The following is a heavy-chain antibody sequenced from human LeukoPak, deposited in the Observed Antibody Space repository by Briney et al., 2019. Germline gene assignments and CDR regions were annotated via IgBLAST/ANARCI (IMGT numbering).Heavy chain of an antibody. Sequence: KTSETLSLTCTVSGGSISNSYWSWIRQPPGQGLEWIGYIYYTGSTNYNPSLKSRVTISVDTSKNQFSLKLNSVTAADTAVYYFARVGNSGSLDYWGQGTLVTVSS. V-gene: IGHV4-59*01. D-gene: IGHD1-26*01. J-gene: IGHJ4*02. CDR3: ARVGNSGSLDY. CDR1: GGSISNSY. CDR2: IYYTGST.